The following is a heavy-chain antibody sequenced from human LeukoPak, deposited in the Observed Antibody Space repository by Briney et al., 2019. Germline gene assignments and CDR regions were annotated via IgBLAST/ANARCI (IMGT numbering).Heavy chain of an antibody. CDR3: ATRSVVAAPYFDY. CDR2: MNPNSGNT. CDR1: GGTFTSYD. J-gene: IGHJ4*02. Sequence: ASVKVSCKASGGTFTSYDINWVRQATGQGLEWMGWMNPNSGNTGYAQKFQGRVTMTEDTSTDTAYMELSSLRSEDTAVYYCATRSVVAAPYFDYWGQGTLVTVSS. V-gene: IGHV1-8*01. D-gene: IGHD2-15*01.